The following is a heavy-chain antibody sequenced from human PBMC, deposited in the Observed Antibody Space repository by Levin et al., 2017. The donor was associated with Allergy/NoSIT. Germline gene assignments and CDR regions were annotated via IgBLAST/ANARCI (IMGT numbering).Heavy chain of an antibody. CDR2: ISYDGNNK. V-gene: IGHV3-30*18. CDR3: AKDGLGYCSGASCYSGSLDV. CDR1: GFTFSNYG. J-gene: IGHJ6*02. Sequence: GGSLRLSCAASGFTFSNYGMHWVRQAPGKGLEWVAVISYDGNNKSYADSVKGRFTISRDNSKNTLYLQMNSLRAEDTAVYFCAKDGLGYCSGASCYSGSLDVWGQGTTVTVSS. D-gene: IGHD2-15*01.